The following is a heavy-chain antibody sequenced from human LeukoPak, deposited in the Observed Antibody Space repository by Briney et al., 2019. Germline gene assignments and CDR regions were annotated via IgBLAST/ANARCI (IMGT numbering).Heavy chain of an antibody. CDR2: NNAGNGDA. V-gene: IGHV1-3*01. J-gene: IGHJ4*02. Sequence: ASVKVSCKASGYTFTSYVVHWVRQTPGQRLEWMGWNNAGNGDAKYSQNFQGRVTITRDASASIVYMEVSSLRSEDTTVYYCARAPRSGWYWDYWGQGTLVTVSS. CDR3: ARAPRSGWYWDY. D-gene: IGHD6-19*01. CDR1: GYTFTSYV.